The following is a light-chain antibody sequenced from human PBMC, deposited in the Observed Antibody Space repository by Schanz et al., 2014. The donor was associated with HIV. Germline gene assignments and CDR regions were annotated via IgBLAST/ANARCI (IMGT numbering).Light chain of an antibody. CDR2: DAS. Sequence: EIVLTQSPATLSLAPGESATLSCRASQRVSKYLAWSQQKPGQAPRLLLYDASNRATGIPAKFSGSGSGTDFTLTISSLEPEDFAVYYCQESGSSPTFGGGTKVEIK. CDR1: QRVSKY. V-gene: IGKV3-11*01. J-gene: IGKJ4*01. CDR3: QESGSSPT.